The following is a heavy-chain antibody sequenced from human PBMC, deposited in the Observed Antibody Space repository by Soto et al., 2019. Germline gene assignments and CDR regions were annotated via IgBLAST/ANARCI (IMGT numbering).Heavy chain of an antibody. CDR3: AKDLPAPAPFDY. CDR1: RLTFSSYG. J-gene: IGHJ4*02. V-gene: IGHV3-30*18. Sequence: GGSLRLSCGASRLTFSSYGMHWVRQAPGKGLEWVALISYDESKKYYADSVKGRFTISRDNSKSTLYLQMDSLRAEDTAVYYCAKDLPAPAPFDYWGQGTLVTVSS. CDR2: ISYDESKK.